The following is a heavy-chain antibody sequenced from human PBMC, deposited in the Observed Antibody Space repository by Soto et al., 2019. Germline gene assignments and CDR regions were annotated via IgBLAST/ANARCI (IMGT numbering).Heavy chain of an antibody. CDR3: ARESHDSSGYPYYYYGMDV. CDR2: ISAYNGNT. V-gene: IGHV1-18*01. J-gene: IGHJ6*02. CDR1: GYTFTSYG. Sequence: ASVKVSCKTSGYTFTSYGISWVRQAPGQGLEWMGWISAYNGNTNYAQKIQGWVTMTRDTSISTAYMELSRLRSDDTAVYYCARESHDSSGYPYYYYGMDVWGQGTTVTVSS. D-gene: IGHD3-22*01.